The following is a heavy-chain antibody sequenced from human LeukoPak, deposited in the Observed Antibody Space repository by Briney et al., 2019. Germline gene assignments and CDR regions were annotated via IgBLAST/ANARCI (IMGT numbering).Heavy chain of an antibody. CDR3: MTAAGYNFGQY. CDR1: GLTVNNNY. J-gene: IGHJ4*02. CDR2: LYIGGNT. Sequence: PGGSLRLSCAASGLTVNNNYMNWVRQAPGKGLEWVSALYIGGNTYYADSVRGRFTISRDNSKNTLYPLMNSLRAEDTAIYYCMTAAGYNFGQYWGQGTLVTVSS. V-gene: IGHV3-53*01. D-gene: IGHD5-18*01.